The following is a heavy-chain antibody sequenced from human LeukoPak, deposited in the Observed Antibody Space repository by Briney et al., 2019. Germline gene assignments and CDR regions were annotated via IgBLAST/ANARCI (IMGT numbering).Heavy chain of an antibody. CDR2: INPSGGST. D-gene: IGHD3-10*01. CDR1: GYTFTSYY. Sequence: ASVKVSCKASGYTFTSYYMHWVRQAPGQGLEWMGIINPSGGSTSYAQKLQGRVTMTRDTSTSTVYMELSSLRSEDTAVYYCARARYYYGSGSYYYYYYGMDVWGQGTTVTVSS. J-gene: IGHJ6*02. V-gene: IGHV1-46*01. CDR3: ARARYYYGSGSYYYYYYGMDV.